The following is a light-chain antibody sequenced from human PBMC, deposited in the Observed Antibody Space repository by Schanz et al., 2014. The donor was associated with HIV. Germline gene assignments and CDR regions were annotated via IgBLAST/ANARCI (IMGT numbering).Light chain of an antibody. V-gene: IGLV2-8*01. J-gene: IGLJ2*01. CDR1: RGDIGSYNY. CDR2: EVN. Sequence: QSALTQPASVSGSPGQSVTISCAGTRGDIGSYNYVSWYQQRPGKAPRLLISEVNKRPSGVPDRFSGSKSGNTASLTVSGLQAEDEADYYCQSYDTSLSGSWVFGGGTKVTVL. CDR3: QSYDTSLSGSWV.